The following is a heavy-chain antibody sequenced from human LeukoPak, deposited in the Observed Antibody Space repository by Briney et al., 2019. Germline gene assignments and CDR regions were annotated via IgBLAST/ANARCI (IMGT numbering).Heavy chain of an antibody. Sequence: SETLSLTCTVSGGSISSYYWSWIRQPAGKGLEWIGRIYTSGSTNYNPSLKSRVTMSVDTSKNQFSLKLSSVTAADTAVYYCARAHPPGDGYNSWYFDYWGQGTLVTVSS. J-gene: IGHJ4*02. V-gene: IGHV4-4*07. CDR2: IYTSGST. CDR1: GGSISSYY. CDR3: ARAHPPGDGYNSWYFDY. D-gene: IGHD5-24*01.